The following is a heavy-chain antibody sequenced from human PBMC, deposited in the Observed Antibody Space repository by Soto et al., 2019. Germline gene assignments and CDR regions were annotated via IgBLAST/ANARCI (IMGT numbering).Heavy chain of an antibody. D-gene: IGHD3-16*02. CDR1: GGSISSYY. V-gene: IGHV4-59*01. Sequence: SETLSLTCTVSGGSISSYYWSWIRQPPGKGLEWIGYIHYSGSTNYNPSLKSRVTISVDTSKNQFSLKLSSVTAADTAVYYCARVYRWSGINAFDIWGQGTMVTVSS. CDR2: IHYSGST. J-gene: IGHJ3*02. CDR3: ARVYRWSGINAFDI.